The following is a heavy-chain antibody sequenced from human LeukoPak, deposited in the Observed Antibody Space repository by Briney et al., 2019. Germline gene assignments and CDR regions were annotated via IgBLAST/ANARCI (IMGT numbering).Heavy chain of an antibody. Sequence: GGSLRLSGAASGFTFSNAWMSWFRQAPGKGLEWVGRIYSKTDGGTTDYAAPVKGRFTISRDDSKNTLYLQMNSLKTEDTAVYSCTTDSSSGSYGFDHWGQGTLVTVSS. CDR2: IYSKTDGGTT. CDR1: GFTFSNAW. J-gene: IGHJ4*02. CDR3: TTDSSSGSYGFDH. V-gene: IGHV3-15*01. D-gene: IGHD1-26*01.